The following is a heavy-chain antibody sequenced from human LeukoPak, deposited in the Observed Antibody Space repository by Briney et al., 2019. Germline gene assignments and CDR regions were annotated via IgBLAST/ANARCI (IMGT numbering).Heavy chain of an antibody. CDR1: GFTFSSYA. Sequence: AGGSLRLSRAASGFTFSSYAMHWVRQAPGKGLEWVAVISYDGSNKYYADSVKGRFTISRDNSKNTLYLQMSSLRADDTAVYYCATEVGRTAFEYWGQGTPVTVSS. J-gene: IGHJ4*02. CDR3: ATEVGRTAFEY. D-gene: IGHD1-26*01. CDR2: ISYDGSNK. V-gene: IGHV3-30-3*01.